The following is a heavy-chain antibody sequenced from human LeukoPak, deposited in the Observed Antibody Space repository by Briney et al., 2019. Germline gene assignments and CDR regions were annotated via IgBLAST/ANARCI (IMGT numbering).Heavy chain of an antibody. D-gene: IGHD3-10*01. CDR2: IDPSDSYT. J-gene: IGHJ2*01. CDR3: ATTMVRGVKYWYFDL. Sequence: GESLKISCNGSGYXFTSYWISWVRQMPGKGLEWMGRIDPSDSYTNYSPSFQGHVTISADKSISTAYLQWSSLKASDTAMYYCATTMVRGVKYWYFDLWGRGTLVTVSS. CDR1: GYXFTSYW. V-gene: IGHV5-10-1*01.